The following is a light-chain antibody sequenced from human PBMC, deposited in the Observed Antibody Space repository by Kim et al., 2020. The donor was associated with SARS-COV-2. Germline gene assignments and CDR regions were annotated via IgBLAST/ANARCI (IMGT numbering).Light chain of an antibody. CDR2: QDS. J-gene: IGLJ2*01. V-gene: IGLV3-1*01. CDR3: QAWDSSTVV. Sequence: ASPGPTASIPCSGDKLGDKYACWYQQKPGQSPVLVIYQDSKRPSGIPERFSGSNSGNTATLTISGTQAMDEADYYCQAWDSSTVVFGGGTQLTVL. CDR1: KLGDKY.